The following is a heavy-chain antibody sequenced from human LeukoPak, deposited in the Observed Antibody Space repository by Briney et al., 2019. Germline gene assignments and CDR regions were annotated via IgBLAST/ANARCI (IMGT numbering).Heavy chain of an antibody. CDR3: ARAVAARSSY. Sequence: PGGSLRLSCAASGFTLSSYLMSWVRQAPGKGLEWVANINQDGSQKYYVDSVKGRFTISRDNAKNSLYLQMNSLRAEDTAVYYCARAVAARSSYWGQGTLVTVSS. J-gene: IGHJ4*02. V-gene: IGHV3-7*01. D-gene: IGHD6-6*01. CDR1: GFTLSSYL. CDR2: INQDGSQK.